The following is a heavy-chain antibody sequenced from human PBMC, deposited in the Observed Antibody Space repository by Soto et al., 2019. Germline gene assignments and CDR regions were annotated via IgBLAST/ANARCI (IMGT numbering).Heavy chain of an antibody. D-gene: IGHD2-8*01. CDR2: VYWSDEK. CDR1: G. Sequence: GVAWIRQAPGKARDWLARVYWSDEKRYSPSLKNRLTITKDTSKNEVVLPMTNMDPLDTATYYCAHKEFYFDTGNYINVCWFDPSGQRILVSVPS. J-gene: IGHJ5*02. V-gene: IGHV2-5*01. CDR3: AHKEFYFDTGNYINVCWFDP.